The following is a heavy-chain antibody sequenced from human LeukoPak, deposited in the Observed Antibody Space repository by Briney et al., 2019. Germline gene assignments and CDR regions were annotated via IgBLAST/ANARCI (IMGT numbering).Heavy chain of an antibody. Sequence: PGGSLRLSCAASGFTFSTYGMTWVRQAPGKGLEWVSAISGSAVTTFYADSVKGRFTISRDNSKNTLYLQMNSLRAEDTAVYYCAREQIGFDDAFDIWGQGTMVTVSS. CDR3: AREQIGFDDAFDI. CDR2: ISGSAVTT. CDR1: GFTFSTYG. V-gene: IGHV3-23*01. J-gene: IGHJ3*02. D-gene: IGHD3-10*01.